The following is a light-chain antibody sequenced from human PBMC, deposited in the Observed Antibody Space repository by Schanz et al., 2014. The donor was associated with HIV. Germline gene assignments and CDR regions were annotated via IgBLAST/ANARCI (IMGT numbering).Light chain of an antibody. CDR2: QAS. CDR3: QQHNEFPFT. Sequence: DIRMTQSPSTLSASVGDRVTITCRASQSISGRLAWYQQKPGKAPKRLIYQASRLGSGVPSTFSGSGSGTDFRLTISSLQPDDFATYYCQQHNEFPFTFGQGTRLEIK. CDR1: QSISGR. J-gene: IGKJ2*01. V-gene: IGKV1-5*03.